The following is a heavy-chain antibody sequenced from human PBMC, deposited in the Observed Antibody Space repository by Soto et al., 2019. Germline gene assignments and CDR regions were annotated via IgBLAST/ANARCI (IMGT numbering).Heavy chain of an antibody. J-gene: IGHJ5*02. D-gene: IGHD3-9*01. Sequence: ASVKVSCKASVYTFTSYGISWVRQAPGQGLEWMGWISAYNGNTNYAQKLQGRVTMTTDTSTSTAYMELRSLRSDDTDVYYCGVEYYDILDPWGQGTLVTVSS. V-gene: IGHV1-18*01. CDR1: VYTFTSYG. CDR3: GVEYYDILDP. CDR2: ISAYNGNT.